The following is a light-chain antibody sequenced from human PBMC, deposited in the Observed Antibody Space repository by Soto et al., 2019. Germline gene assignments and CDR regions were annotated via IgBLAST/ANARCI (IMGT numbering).Light chain of an antibody. CDR3: QQLNSYPLT. CDR2: AAS. Sequence: IHLTQSPSSLSASVGDRVTITCRASQGISSYLAWYQQKPGKAPKLLIYAASTLQSGVPSGFSGSGSGTDFTLTISSLQPEDFATYYCQQLNSYPLTFGGGTRWIS. J-gene: IGKJ4*01. CDR1: QGISSY. V-gene: IGKV1-9*01.